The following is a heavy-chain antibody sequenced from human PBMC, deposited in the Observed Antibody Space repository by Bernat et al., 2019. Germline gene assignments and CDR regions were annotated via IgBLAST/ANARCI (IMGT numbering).Heavy chain of an antibody. J-gene: IGHJ4*02. CDR3: SYSGWNDY. Sequence: EVQLVESGGGLVQPGRSLRLFCTASGFTFGDYAMSWVRQAPGKGLEWVGFIRSKAYGGTTEYAASVKGRFTISRDDSKSIAYLQMNSLKTEDTAVYYCSYSGWNDYWGQGTLVTVSS. CDR1: GFTFGDYA. D-gene: IGHD6-19*01. CDR2: IRSKAYGGTT. V-gene: IGHV3-49*04.